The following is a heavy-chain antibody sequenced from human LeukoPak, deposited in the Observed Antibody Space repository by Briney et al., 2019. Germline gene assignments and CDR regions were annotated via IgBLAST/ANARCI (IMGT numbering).Heavy chain of an antibody. J-gene: IGHJ4*02. CDR3: ARDLWRGIRVFDY. Sequence: GGSLRLSCAASGFTFSSYAMHWVRQAPGKGLEWVAVISYDGSNKYYADSVKGRFTISRDNSKNTLYLQMNSLRAEDTAVYYCARDLWRGIRVFDYWGQGTLVTVSS. CDR1: GFTFSSYA. V-gene: IGHV3-30-3*01. D-gene: IGHD1-1*01. CDR2: ISYDGSNK.